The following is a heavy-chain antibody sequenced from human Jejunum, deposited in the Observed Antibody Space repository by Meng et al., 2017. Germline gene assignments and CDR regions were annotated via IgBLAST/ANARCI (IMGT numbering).Heavy chain of an antibody. CDR2: ISVGGSII. CDR3: ARDGRHRRFDS. V-gene: IGHV3-11*01. D-gene: IGHD1-26*01. Sequence: QVQLVESGGDLVKPGGSLGLLCVASGFRFSDDHMAWIRQAPGKGLEWISYISVGGSIIYYADSVKGRFTISRDDAKNSVYLQMNSLRAEDTAVYYCARDGRHRRFDSWGQGTLVTVSS. CDR1: GFRFSDDH. J-gene: IGHJ5*01.